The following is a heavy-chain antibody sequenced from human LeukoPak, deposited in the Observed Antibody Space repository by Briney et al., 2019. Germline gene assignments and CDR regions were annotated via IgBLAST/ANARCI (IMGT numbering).Heavy chain of an antibody. CDR3: AKDEEPLGSGHYGY. CDR1: GFTFDDYA. CDR2: ISWNSGTI. D-gene: IGHD3-22*01. V-gene: IGHV3-9*01. Sequence: GGSLRLSCAASGFTFDDYAMHWVRQAPGKGLEWVSGISWNSGTIGYADSVKGRFTISRDNAKNSLYLQMNSLRAGDTALYYCAKDEEPLGSGHYGYWGQGILVTVSS. J-gene: IGHJ4*02.